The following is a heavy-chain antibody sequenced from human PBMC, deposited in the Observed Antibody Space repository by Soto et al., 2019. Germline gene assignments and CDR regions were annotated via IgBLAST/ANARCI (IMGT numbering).Heavy chain of an antibody. CDR1: GYTFTSYG. V-gene: IGHV1-18*01. CDR2: ISAYNGNT. CDR3: ARPNYDFWSGSVRYYYYYYMDV. J-gene: IGHJ6*03. Sequence: QVQLVQSGAEVKKPGASVKVSCKASGYTFTSYGISWVRQAPGQGLEWMGWISAYNGNTNYAQKLQGRVTMTTDPSTSTAYMELRSLRSDDTAVYYCARPNYDFWSGSVRYYYYYYMDVWGKGTTVTVSS. D-gene: IGHD3-3*01.